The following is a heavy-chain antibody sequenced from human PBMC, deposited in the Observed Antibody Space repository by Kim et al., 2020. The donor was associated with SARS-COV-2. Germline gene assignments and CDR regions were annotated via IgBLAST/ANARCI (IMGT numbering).Heavy chain of an antibody. D-gene: IGHD2-2*01. V-gene: IGHV7-4-1*02. J-gene: IGHJ4*02. CDR2: INTNTGNP. Sequence: ASVKVSCKASGYTFTSYAMNWVRQAPGQGLEWMGWINTNTGNPTYAQGFTGRFVFSLDTSVSTAYLQISSLKAEDTAVYYCARYQGRYCSSTSCSPDLYFDYWGQGTLVTVSS. CDR1: GYTFTSYA. CDR3: ARYQGRYCSSTSCSPDLYFDY.